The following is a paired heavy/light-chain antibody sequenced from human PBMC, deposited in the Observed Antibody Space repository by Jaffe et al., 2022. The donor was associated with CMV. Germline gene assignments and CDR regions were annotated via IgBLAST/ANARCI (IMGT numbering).Heavy chain of an antibody. V-gene: IGHV3-15*01. CDR2: IKSKANGGTT. CDR3: ATLDTYYYDNNEIRGVDY. J-gene: IGHJ4*02. D-gene: IGHD3-22*01. Sequence: EVQLVESGGGLVKPGGSLRLSCAASGFTLSNAWMNWVRQAPGKGLEWVGRIKSKANGGTTDYAAPVKGRFTISRDDSKNTLYLQMNSLKTEDTAVYYCATLDTYYYDNNEIRGVDYWGQGTLVTVSS. CDR1: GFTLSNAW.
Light chain of an antibody. Sequence: DIVMTQSPDSLAVSLGERATINCKSSQSILYSSNNKNYLAWYQQKPGQPPNLLIYWASTRESGVPDRFSGSGSGTDFTLTISSLQAEDVAVYYCQQYYTTPYTFGQGTKLEIK. J-gene: IGKJ2*01. CDR2: WAS. CDR3: QQYYTTPYT. CDR1: QSILYSSNNKNY. V-gene: IGKV4-1*01.